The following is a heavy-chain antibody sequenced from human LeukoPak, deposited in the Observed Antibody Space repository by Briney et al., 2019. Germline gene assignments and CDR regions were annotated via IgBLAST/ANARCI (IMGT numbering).Heavy chain of an antibody. CDR2: INISSSTI. Sequence: PGGSLRLSCAASGFTFSNSEMNWFREAPGKGLEWVSYINISSSTIYYADSVKGVFTISRDNAKNSLHLQMNSLGAEDTAVYYWARVSVWKRGYRYGAGNMDVWGKGTTVTVSS. V-gene: IGHV3-48*03. D-gene: IGHD5-18*01. CDR1: GFTFSNSE. CDR3: ARVSVWKRGYRYGAGNMDV. J-gene: IGHJ6*04.